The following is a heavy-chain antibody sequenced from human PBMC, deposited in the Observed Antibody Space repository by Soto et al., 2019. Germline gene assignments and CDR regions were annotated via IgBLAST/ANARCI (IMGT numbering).Heavy chain of an antibody. J-gene: IGHJ6*02. CDR3: ATTSYYNLGV. CDR2: IYQSGST. CDR1: SGSISSGHW. V-gene: IGHV4-4*02. Sequence: SETLSLTCAVSSGSISSGHWWNWVRQPPGKGLEWICEIYQSGSTHYNPSLKSRVTVSVDKSMNQFSLKLTSVTAADTAVYYCATTSYYNLGVWGQGTTGTVSS.